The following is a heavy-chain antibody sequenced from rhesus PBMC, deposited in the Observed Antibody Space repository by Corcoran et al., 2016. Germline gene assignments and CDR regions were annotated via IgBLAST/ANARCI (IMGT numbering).Heavy chain of an antibody. CDR1: GGSIRAGYG. CDR3: AKSGYSPYYYGLDS. Sequence: VKLQASGPGLLKPSETLSLPGAVSGGSIRAGYGWGCIRQPPGKRLEWIGSIYSLTGTTSYNPSLKSRVTISTDTSKNQFSLKLSSVTAADTAVYYCAKSGYSPYYYGLDSWGQGVVVTVSS. D-gene: IGHD5-42*01. J-gene: IGHJ6*01. V-gene: IGHV4S7*01. CDR2: IYSLTGTT.